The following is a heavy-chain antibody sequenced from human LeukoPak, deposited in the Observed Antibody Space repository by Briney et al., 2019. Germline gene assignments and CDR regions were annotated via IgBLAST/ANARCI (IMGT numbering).Heavy chain of an antibody. CDR3: ARLGYYDILTGYQHDAFDI. CDR1: GGSISNSY. V-gene: IGHV4-59*08. CDR2: VSYSGTT. J-gene: IGHJ3*02. D-gene: IGHD3-9*01. Sequence: SETLSLTCTVSGGSISNSYWSWIRQPPGRGLEWIGDVSYSGTTHDNPSLKSRVIMSVDTSKNHFSLQLSSVTAADTAVHFCARLGYYDILTGYQHDAFDIWGLGTAVTVSS.